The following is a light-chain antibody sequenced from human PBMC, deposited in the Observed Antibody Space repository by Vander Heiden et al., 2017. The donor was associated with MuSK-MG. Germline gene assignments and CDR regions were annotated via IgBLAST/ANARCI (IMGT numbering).Light chain of an antibody. V-gene: IGKV3-15*01. CDR1: EGVNAN. CDR2: LSS. Sequence: DIVMTQSPANLSAAPGERATRSCRASEGVNANLAWNQQKPGQAPRVLIYLSSTRAAGVPVRFSGDGYGTEFTLTIDSLETEDSAVYDCQQYKNWPLPGTFGQGTKVEIK. CDR3: QQYKNWPLPGT. J-gene: IGKJ1*01.